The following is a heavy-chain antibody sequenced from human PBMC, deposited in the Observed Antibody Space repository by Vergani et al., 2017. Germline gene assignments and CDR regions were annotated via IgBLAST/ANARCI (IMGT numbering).Heavy chain of an antibody. CDR1: GGSISSGYY. V-gene: IGHV4-38-2*02. Sequence: QVQLQESGPGLVKPSQTLSLTCTVSGGSISSGYYWGWIRQPPGKGLEWIGSIYHSGSTYYNPSLKSRVTISVDTSKNQFSLKLSSVTAADTAVYYCARGGDIVVVPAAMMYGMDVWGQGTTVTVSS. CDR3: ARGGDIVVVPAAMMYGMDV. D-gene: IGHD2-2*01. CDR2: IYHSGST. J-gene: IGHJ6*02.